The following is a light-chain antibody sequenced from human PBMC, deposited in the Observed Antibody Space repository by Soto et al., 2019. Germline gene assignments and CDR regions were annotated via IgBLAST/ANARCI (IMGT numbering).Light chain of an antibody. Sequence: QSVLTQPPSASGSPGQSVTISCTGTSSDVGGYNYVSWYQQHPGKAPKLMIYEVSKRPSGVPDRFSGSKSGNTASLTVSGLQAEDESVYYCTSYAGSNNFFYVFGTGTNVTVV. J-gene: IGLJ1*01. CDR2: EVS. V-gene: IGLV2-8*01. CDR1: SSDVGGYNY. CDR3: TSYAGSNNFFYV.